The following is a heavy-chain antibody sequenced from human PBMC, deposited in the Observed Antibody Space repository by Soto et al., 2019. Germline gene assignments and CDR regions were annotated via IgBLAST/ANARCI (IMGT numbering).Heavy chain of an antibody. D-gene: IGHD1-26*01. Sequence: GGSLRLSCAASAVTFTGYGMHWVRQAPGKGLEWVAVIRYDGSNIYYADSVQGRFTISRDNPKNMLYLQMNSLRAEDTAFYYCARDGVGTTAYFGYFDYWGLGTLVTVSS. V-gene: IGHV3-33*01. CDR1: AVTFTGYG. J-gene: IGHJ4*02. CDR2: IRYDGSNI. CDR3: ARDGVGTTAYFGYFDY.